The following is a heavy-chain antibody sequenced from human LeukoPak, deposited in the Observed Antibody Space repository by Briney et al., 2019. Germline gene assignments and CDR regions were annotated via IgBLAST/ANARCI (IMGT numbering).Heavy chain of an antibody. CDR1: GFTFDDYA. Sequence: GGSLRLSCAASGFTFDDYAMRWVRQAPGKGLEWVSGISWNSGSIGYADSVKGRFTISRDNAKNTLYLQMNILRAEDMALYYCAKDYGSGSYYSSYFDYWGQGTLVTVSS. CDR2: ISWNSGSI. CDR3: AKDYGSGSYYSSYFDY. J-gene: IGHJ4*02. D-gene: IGHD3-10*01. V-gene: IGHV3-9*03.